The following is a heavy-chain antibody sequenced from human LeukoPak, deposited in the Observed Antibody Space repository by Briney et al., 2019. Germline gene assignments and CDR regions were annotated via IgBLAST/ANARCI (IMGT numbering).Heavy chain of an antibody. J-gene: IGHJ4*02. CDR2: IRSKANSYAT. Sequence: SGGSLRLSCAASGFTLSGSAMQWVRQSSGKGLEWVGRIRSKANSYATAYAASVKGRFTISSDDSKNTAYVQMNSLKNEDTAVYYCTRVRGYSGYDYDYWGQGTLVTVSS. V-gene: IGHV3-73*01. D-gene: IGHD5-12*01. CDR3: TRVRGYSGYDYDY. CDR1: GFTLSGSA.